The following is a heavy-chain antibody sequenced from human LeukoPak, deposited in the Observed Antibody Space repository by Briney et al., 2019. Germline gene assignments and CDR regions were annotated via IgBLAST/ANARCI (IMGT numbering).Heavy chain of an antibody. CDR3: ARENPTVRNWFDP. CDR2: ISYDGSNK. D-gene: IGHD4-17*01. J-gene: IGHJ5*02. Sequence: GRSLRLSCAASGFTFSSYAMHWVRQAPGKGLEWVAVISYDGSNKYYADSVKGRFTIFRDNSKNTLYLQMNSLRAEDTAVYYCARENPTVRNWFDPWGQGTLVTVSS. V-gene: IGHV3-30*04. CDR1: GFTFSSYA.